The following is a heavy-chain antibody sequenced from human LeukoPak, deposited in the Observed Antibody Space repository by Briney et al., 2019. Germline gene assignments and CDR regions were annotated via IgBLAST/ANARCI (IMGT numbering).Heavy chain of an antibody. CDR3: ARYGSGSYFVDY. CDR2: IYYSGNT. V-gene: IGHV4-59*08. D-gene: IGHD3-10*01. Sequence: SETLSLTCTVSGGSINNYYWSWLRQPPGKGLEWIGYIYYSGNTNYNPSLKSRVTISVDTSKNQFSLKLSSVTAADTAVYYCARYGSGSYFVDYWGQGTLVTVSS. J-gene: IGHJ4*02. CDR1: GGSINNYY.